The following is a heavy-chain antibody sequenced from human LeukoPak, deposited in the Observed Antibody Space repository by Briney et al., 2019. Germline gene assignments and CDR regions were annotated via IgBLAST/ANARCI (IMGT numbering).Heavy chain of an antibody. CDR3: AKGLQYYDIAHSIDY. D-gene: IGHD3-9*01. Sequence: GGSLRLSCAASGFTFTAYGMHWVRQAPGKGLQWVAFIRYDGSAKYYADSVRGRFTISRDNSKNTLYLQMNSLRDEDTAIYYCAKGLQYYDIAHSIDYWGQGTLVTVSS. V-gene: IGHV3-30*02. CDR2: IRYDGSAK. J-gene: IGHJ4*02. CDR1: GFTFTAYG.